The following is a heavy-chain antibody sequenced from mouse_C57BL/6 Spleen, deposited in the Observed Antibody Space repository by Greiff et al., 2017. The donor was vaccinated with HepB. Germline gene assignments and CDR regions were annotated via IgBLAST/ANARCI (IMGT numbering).Heavy chain of an antibody. CDR2: IDPSDSYT. CDR1: GYTFTSYW. CDR3: ATSTMVTRGFAY. Sequence: LQESGAELVMPGASVKLSCKASGYTFTSYWMHWVKQRPGQGLEWIGEIDPSDSYTNYNQKFKGKSTLTVDKSSSTAYMQLSSLTSEDSAVYYCATSTMVTRGFAYWGQGTLVTVSA. V-gene: IGHV1-69*01. D-gene: IGHD2-2*01. J-gene: IGHJ3*01.